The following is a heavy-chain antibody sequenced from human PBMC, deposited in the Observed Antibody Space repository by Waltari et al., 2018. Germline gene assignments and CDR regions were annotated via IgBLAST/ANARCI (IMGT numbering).Heavy chain of an antibody. V-gene: IGHV1-3*01. J-gene: IGHJ4*02. D-gene: IGHD2-15*01. CDR2: INAGNGNT. CDR1: GYTFTSYA. CDR3: ARGDIVVVVAYDY. Sequence: QVQLVQSGAEVKKPGASVKVSCKASGYTFTSYAMHWVRQAPGQRLEWMGWINAGNGNTKYSQKFQVRVTITRDTSASTAYMELSSLRSEDTAVYYCARGDIVVVVAYDYWGQGTLVTVSS.